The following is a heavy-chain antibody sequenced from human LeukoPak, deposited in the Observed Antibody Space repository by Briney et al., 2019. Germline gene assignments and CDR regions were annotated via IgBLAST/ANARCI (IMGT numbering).Heavy chain of an antibody. Sequence: ASVKVSCKASGYTFTSYDINWVRQAPGQGLEWMGWINPNSGGTNYAQKFQGRVTMTRDTSISTAYMELSRLRSDDTAVYYCARLVGGSYPRFDPWGQGTLVTVSS. CDR3: ARLVGGSYPRFDP. CDR2: INPNSGGT. V-gene: IGHV1-2*02. J-gene: IGHJ5*02. CDR1: GYTFTSYD. D-gene: IGHD1-26*01.